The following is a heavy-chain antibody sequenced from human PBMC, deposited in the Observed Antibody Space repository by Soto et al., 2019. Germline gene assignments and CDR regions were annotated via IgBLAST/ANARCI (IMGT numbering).Heavy chain of an antibody. Sequence: SETLSLTCTVSGGSISSGDYYWSWIRQPPGKGLEWIGNIYYSGSTYYNPSLKSRVTISVDTSKNQFSLKLSSVTAADTAVYYCARKPAAGYYYGMDVWGQGTTVTVSS. CDR3: ARKPAAGYYYGMDV. D-gene: IGHD6-13*01. V-gene: IGHV4-30-4*01. CDR2: IYYSGST. CDR1: GGSISSGDYY. J-gene: IGHJ6*02.